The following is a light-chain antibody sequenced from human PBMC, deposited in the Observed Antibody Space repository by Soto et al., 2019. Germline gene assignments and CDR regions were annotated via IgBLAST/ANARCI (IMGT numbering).Light chain of an antibody. CDR2: GAS. J-gene: IGKJ1*01. CDR1: QSDSSNF. V-gene: IGKV3-20*01. Sequence: IVLTQSPGTLSLSPGERATLSCRASQSDSSNFLAWYQQKPGQAPRLLIYGASNRATGIPDRFSGSGSGTDFTLTISRLEPEDFAVYYCQQYGTSPRTFGQGTKVEIK. CDR3: QQYGTSPRT.